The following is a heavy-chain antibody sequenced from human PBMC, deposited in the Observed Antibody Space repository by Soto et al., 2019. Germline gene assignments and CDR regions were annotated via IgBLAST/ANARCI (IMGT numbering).Heavy chain of an antibody. V-gene: IGHV5-51*01. CDR2: IYPGDSDT. Sequence: GESLKISCKGSGYSFTSYWIGWVRQMPGKGLEWVGIIYPGDSDTRYSPSFQGQVTISADKSISTAYLQWSSLKASDTAMYYCARPDCSGGSCYPYYFDYWGQGTLVTVSS. CDR3: ARPDCSGGSCYPYYFDY. D-gene: IGHD2-15*01. CDR1: GYSFTSYW. J-gene: IGHJ4*02.